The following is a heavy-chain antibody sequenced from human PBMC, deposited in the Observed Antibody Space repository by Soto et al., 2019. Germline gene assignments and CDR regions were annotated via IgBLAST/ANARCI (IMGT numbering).Heavy chain of an antibody. J-gene: IGHJ6*03. V-gene: IGHV4-59*01. Sequence: PSETLSLTCTVSGGSINSYCWSWIRRPPGRGLEWIAYIYGSGNTNYNPSLKSRLTISVDTSKNQFSLKLSSVTAADTAVYYCARTLDYGHMDVWGKGTTVTVSS. CDR3: ARTLDYGHMDV. CDR1: GGSINSYC. CDR2: IYGSGNT. D-gene: IGHD3-16*01.